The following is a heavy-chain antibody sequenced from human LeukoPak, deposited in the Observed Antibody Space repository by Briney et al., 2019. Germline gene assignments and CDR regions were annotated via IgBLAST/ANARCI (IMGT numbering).Heavy chain of an antibody. D-gene: IGHD6-19*01. CDR2: IYYSGST. Sequence: SETLSLTCTVSGGSISSYYWSWIRQPPGKGLEWIGYIYYSGSTNYNPSLKSRVTISVDTSKNQFSLKLSSVTAADTAVYYCARGDREQYSSGWYVGYWCQGTLVTVSS. J-gene: IGHJ4*02. CDR3: ARGDREQYSSGWYVGY. CDR1: GGSISSYY. V-gene: IGHV4-59*08.